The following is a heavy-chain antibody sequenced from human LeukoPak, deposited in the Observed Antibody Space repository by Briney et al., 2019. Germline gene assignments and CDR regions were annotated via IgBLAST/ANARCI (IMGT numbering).Heavy chain of an antibody. CDR3: ARDEYSGSYYHY. CDR1: GYTFTGYY. CDR2: INPNSGNT. J-gene: IGHJ4*02. V-gene: IGHV1-18*04. Sequence: ASVKVSCKASGYTFTGYYMHWVRQAPGQGLEWMGWINPNSGNTNYAQKLQGRVTMTTDTSTSTAYMELRSLRSDDTAVYYCARDEYSGSYYHYWGQGTLVTVSS. D-gene: IGHD1-26*01.